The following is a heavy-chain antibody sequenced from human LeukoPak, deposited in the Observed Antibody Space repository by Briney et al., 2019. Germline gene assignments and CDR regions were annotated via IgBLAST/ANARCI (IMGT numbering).Heavy chain of an antibody. CDR3: ARGAGLLGEYYSDY. CDR2: IYSDGST. CDR1: GFTVSSNY. Sequence: GGSLRLSCAASGFTVSSNYMSWVRQAPGKGLEWVSVIYSDGSTYYADSVKGRFTISRDNSKNTLYLQMNSLRAEDTAVYYCARGAGLLGEYYSDYWGQGTLVTVSS. D-gene: IGHD1-26*01. J-gene: IGHJ4*02. V-gene: IGHV3-53*01.